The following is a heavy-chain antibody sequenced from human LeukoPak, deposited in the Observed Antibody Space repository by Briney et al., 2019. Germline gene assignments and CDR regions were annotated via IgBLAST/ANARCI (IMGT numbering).Heavy chain of an antibody. V-gene: IGHV3-33*06. CDR1: GFTFSSYG. J-gene: IGHJ4*02. Sequence: GGSLRLSCAASGFTFSSYGMHWVRQAPGKGLEWVAVIWYDGSNRYYADSVKGRFTISRDNSKNTLYLQMNSLRAEDTAVYYCAKHAYVSGKHAIDYWGQGTLVTVSS. D-gene: IGHD3-10*01. CDR3: AKHAYVSGKHAIDY. CDR2: IWYDGSNR.